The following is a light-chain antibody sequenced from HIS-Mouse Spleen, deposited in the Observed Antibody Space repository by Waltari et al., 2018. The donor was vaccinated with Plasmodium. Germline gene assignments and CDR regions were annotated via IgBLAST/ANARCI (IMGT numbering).Light chain of an antibody. CDR2: GAS. J-gene: IGKJ3*01. Sequence: ELVMTPSSATLSVSPGERATLSCRASQSVSSNLAWYQQKPDQPPRLIIYGASTRATGIPARFSGSGSGTEFTLTISSLQSEDFAVYYCQQYNNWSFTFGPGTKVDIK. V-gene: IGKV3-15*01. CDR3: QQYNNWSFT. CDR1: QSVSSN.